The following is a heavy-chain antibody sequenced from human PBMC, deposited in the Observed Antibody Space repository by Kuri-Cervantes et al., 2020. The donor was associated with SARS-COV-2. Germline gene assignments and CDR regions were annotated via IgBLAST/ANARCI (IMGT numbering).Heavy chain of an antibody. CDR3: ASKAELEPIYYYYGMDV. Sequence: GGSLRLSCAASGFTFSSYDMHWVRQATGKGLEWVSAIGTAGDPYYPGSVKGRFTISRENAKNSLYLQMNSLRAEDTAVYYCASKAELEPIYYYYGMDVWGQGTTVTVSS. J-gene: IGHJ6*02. D-gene: IGHD1-1*01. CDR2: IGTAGDP. V-gene: IGHV3-13*05. CDR1: GFTFSSYD.